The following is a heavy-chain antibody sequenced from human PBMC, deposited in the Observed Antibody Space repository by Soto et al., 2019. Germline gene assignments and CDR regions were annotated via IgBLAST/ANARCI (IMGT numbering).Heavy chain of an antibody. CDR3: ARRVTMTVVVFDY. CDR2: IYYSGST. D-gene: IGHD3-22*01. V-gene: IGHV4-31*03. Sequence: LSLSCTVSGVSISSGGYYWSWIRQHPGKGLEWIGYIYYSGSTYYNPSLKSRVTISVDTSKNQFSLKLSSVTAADTAVYYCARRVTMTVVVFDYWGQGALVTVSS. J-gene: IGHJ4*02. CDR1: GVSISSGGYY.